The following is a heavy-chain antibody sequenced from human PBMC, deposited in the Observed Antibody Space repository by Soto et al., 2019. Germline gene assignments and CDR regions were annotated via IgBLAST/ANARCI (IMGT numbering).Heavy chain of an antibody. V-gene: IGHV4-59*01. Sequence: SETLSLTCNVSGVAIDKYYWTWIRQSPGRGLEWIGYIFYSGGTNYNPSLRSRVTISADVSKSQVSLKMTSVTTAGTALYYCARGIQPPTLSPWDVWGQGSPVTVSS. CDR2: IFYSGGT. CDR3: ARGIQPPTLSPWDV. J-gene: IGHJ6*02. D-gene: IGHD1-1*01. CDR1: GVAIDKYY.